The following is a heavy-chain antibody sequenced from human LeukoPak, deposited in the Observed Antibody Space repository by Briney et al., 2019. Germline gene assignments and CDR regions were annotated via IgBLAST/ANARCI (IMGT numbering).Heavy chain of an antibody. CDR2: IIPILGIA. Sequence: KISCKASGGTFSSYAISWVRQAPGQGLEWMGRIIPILGIANYAQKFQGRVTITADKSTSTAYMELSSLRSEDTAVYYCARDQPPEYDFWETGYYGMDVWGQGTTVTVSS. CDR3: ARDQPPEYDFWETGYYGMDV. V-gene: IGHV1-69*04. D-gene: IGHD3-3*01. J-gene: IGHJ6*02. CDR1: GGTFSSYA.